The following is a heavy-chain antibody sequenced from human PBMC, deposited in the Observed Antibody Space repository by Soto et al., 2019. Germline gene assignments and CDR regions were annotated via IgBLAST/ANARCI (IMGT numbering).Heavy chain of an antibody. Sequence: GESLKISCKASGYTFPRYAMNWVRQAPGQSPEWMGWINPGNGNTKYSQSFQGRVTITRDTTASTAYMALSSLTLEDTAVYYCARRGALTSYYYGYYFDCWGQGTLVTAS. D-gene: IGHD3-9*01. V-gene: IGHV1-3*01. CDR1: GYTFPRYA. CDR2: INPGNGNT. CDR3: ARRGALTSYYYGYYFDC. J-gene: IGHJ4*02.